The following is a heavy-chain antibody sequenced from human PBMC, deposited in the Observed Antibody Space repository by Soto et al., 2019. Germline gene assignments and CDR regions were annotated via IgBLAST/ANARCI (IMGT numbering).Heavy chain of an antibody. J-gene: IGHJ6*02. CDR3: ASTPVVVITYYYYGMDV. D-gene: IGHD3-22*01. V-gene: IGHV1-69*13. CDR1: GGTFSSYS. CDR2: INSIFGTA. Sequence: EASVKVSCKDSGGTFSSYSISWVRQAPGQRFEWMGGINSIFGTASYAQKFQGRVTSAADESTSTAYMELSSLRSEDTAVYYCASTPVVVITYYYYGMDVWGQGTTVTVSS.